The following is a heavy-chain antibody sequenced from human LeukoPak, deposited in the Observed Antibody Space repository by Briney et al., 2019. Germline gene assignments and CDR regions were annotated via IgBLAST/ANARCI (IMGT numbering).Heavy chain of an antibody. CDR2: INHSGST. CDR1: GGSFSGYY. D-gene: IGHD1-26*01. V-gene: IGHV4-34*01. Sequence: PSETLSLTCAVYGGSFSGYYWSWIRQPPGKGLEWIGEINHSGSTNYNPSLKSRVTISVDTSKNQFSLQLNSVTPEDTAVYYCARRSELLLFNYYGMDVWGQGTTVTVSS. CDR3: ARRSELLLFNYYGMDV. J-gene: IGHJ6*02.